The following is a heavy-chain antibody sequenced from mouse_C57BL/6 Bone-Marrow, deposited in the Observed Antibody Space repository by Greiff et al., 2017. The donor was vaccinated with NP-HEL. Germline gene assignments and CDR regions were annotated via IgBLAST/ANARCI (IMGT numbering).Heavy chain of an antibody. Sequence: QVQLQQPGAELVRPGSSVKLSCKASGYTFTSYWMHWVKQRPIQGLEWIGNIDPSDSETHYNQKFKDKATLTVDKSSSTAYMQLSSLTSEDAAVYYCARGGGYPFDYWGQGTTLTVSS. CDR2: IDPSDSET. D-gene: IGHD2-2*01. J-gene: IGHJ2*01. CDR1: GYTFTSYW. CDR3: ARGGGYPFDY. V-gene: IGHV1-52*01.